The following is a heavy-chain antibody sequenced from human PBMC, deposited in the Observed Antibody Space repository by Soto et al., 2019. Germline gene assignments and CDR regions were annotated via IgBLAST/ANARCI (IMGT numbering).Heavy chain of an antibody. CDR3: ASYNSHAFDI. Sequence: PSTTLSLTCSITFRYSAALTYHWGWIRQPPGKGREWIGSMYYSGSAYYNPSLKSRVTISVDRSKNQFSLKLSSVTAADTAVYYCASYNSHAFDIWGQGTMVS. D-gene: IGHD3-22*01. V-gene: IGHV4-39*07. CDR1: FRYSAALTYH. J-gene: IGHJ3*02. CDR2: MYYSGSA.